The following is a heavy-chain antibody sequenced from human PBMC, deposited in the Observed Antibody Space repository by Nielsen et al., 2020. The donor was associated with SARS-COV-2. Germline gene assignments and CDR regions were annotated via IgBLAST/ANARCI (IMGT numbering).Heavy chain of an antibody. V-gene: IGHV3-53*01. CDR1: GFTVSSNY. J-gene: IGHJ4*02. CDR3: AKDRGSVYCSGGSCYSGEVY. D-gene: IGHD2-15*01. CDR2: IYSGGST. Sequence: GESLKISCAASGFTVSSNYMSWVRQAPGKGLEWVSVIYSGGSTYYADSVKGRFTTSRDNSKNTLYLQMNSLRAEDTAVYYCAKDRGSVYCSGGSCYSGEVYWGQGTLVTVSS.